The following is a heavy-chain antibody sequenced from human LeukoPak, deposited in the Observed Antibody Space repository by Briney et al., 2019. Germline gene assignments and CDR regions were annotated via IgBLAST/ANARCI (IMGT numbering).Heavy chain of an antibody. CDR2: ISGSGGST. V-gene: IGHV3-23*01. J-gene: IGHJ4*02. CDR3: AKVPIAAAGTNGYYFDY. CDR1: GFTFSSYA. Sequence: PGGSLRLSCAASGFTFSSYAMSWVRQAPGKGLEWVSAISGSGGSTYYADSVKGRFTISRDNSKNTLYLQMNSLRAEDTAVYYCAKVPIAAAGTNGYYFDYWGQGTLVTVSS. D-gene: IGHD6-13*01.